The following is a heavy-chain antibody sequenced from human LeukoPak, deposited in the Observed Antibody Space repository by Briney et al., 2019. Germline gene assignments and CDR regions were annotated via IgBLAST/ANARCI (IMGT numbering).Heavy chain of an antibody. CDR2: IYYSGGT. Sequence: TSETLSLTCTVSGYSISSSSYYWGWIRQPPGKGLEWIGSIYYSGGTYYNPSLKSRVTISVDTSKNQFSLKLSSVTAADTAVYYCARGWDYGDYVWYFDLWGRGTLVTVSS. CDR3: ARGWDYGDYVWYFDL. J-gene: IGHJ2*01. D-gene: IGHD4-17*01. V-gene: IGHV4-39*01. CDR1: GYSISSSSYY.